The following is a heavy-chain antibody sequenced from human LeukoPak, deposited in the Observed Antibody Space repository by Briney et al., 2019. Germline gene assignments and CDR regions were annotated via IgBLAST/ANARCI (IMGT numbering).Heavy chain of an antibody. D-gene: IGHD2-15*01. J-gene: IGHJ6*02. CDR2: INHSGST. CDR3: ARESRKGRYCSGGSCYSYYYYGMDV. Sequence: SETLSLTCAVYGGSFSGYYWSWIRQPPGKGMEWIGEINHSGSTNYNPSLKSRVTISVDTSKNQFSLKLSSVTAADTAVYYCARESRKGRYCSGGSCYSYYYYGMDVWGQGTTVTVSS. CDR1: GGSFSGYY. V-gene: IGHV4-34*01.